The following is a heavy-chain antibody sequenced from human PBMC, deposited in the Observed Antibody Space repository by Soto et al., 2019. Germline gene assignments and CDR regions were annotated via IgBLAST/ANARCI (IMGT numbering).Heavy chain of an antibody. CDR3: ARVYSSSGTNSGWLDY. CDR1: GGSVSSGSYY. V-gene: IGHV4-61*01. Sequence: PSETLSLTCTVSGGSVSSGSYYWSWIRQPPGKGLEWIGYIYYSGSTNYNPSLKSRVTISVDTAKNQFSLKLSSVTAADTAVYYCARVYSSSGTNSGWLDYWGQGTLVTVSS. J-gene: IGHJ4*02. CDR2: IYYSGST. D-gene: IGHD6-13*01.